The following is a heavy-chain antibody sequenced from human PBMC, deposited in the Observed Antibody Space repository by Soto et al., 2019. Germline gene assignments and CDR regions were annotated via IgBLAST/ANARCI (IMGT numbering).Heavy chain of an antibody. D-gene: IGHD3-3*02. V-gene: IGHV3-30*03. CDR3: TTDSYITIVTIRFDY. CDR2: ISYDGSNK. Sequence: GGSLRLSCAASGFTFSSYGVHWVRQAPGKGLEWVAVISYDGSNKYYADSVKGRFTISRDNSKNMVYLQMNSLKTEDTAVYYCTTDSYITIVTIRFDYWGHGTLVTVSS. J-gene: IGHJ4*01. CDR1: GFTFSSYG.